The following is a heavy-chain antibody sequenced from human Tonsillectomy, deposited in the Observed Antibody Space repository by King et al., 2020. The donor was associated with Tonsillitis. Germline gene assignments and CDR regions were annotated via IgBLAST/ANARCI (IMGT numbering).Heavy chain of an antibody. V-gene: IGHV1-18*04. CDR2: ISAYNGNT. CDR3: ARAIFTGAMYNWFDP. D-gene: IGHD3-9*01. Sequence: VQLVESGAEVKKSGASVKVSCKASGYTLTSYGISWVRQAPGQGLEWMGWISAYNGNTNYAQKLQGRVTMTTDTSTSTAYMELRSLRSDDTAVYYCARAIFTGAMYNWFDPWGQGTLVTVSS. J-gene: IGHJ5*02. CDR1: GYTLTSYG.